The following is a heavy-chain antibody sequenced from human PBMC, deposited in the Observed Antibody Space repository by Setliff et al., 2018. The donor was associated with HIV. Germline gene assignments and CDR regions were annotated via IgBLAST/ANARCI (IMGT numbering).Heavy chain of an antibody. J-gene: IGHJ6*04. D-gene: IGHD3-22*01. CDR1: GETFNGYF. Sequence: SETLSLTCAVYGETFNGYFWTWIRQPPGKGLEWIGELNHSGNINQNPSLRSGFTLSVDTSKNQFSLTLNSVTAADTAVYYCARGREVIRDTYYSYFYMDVWSRGTLVTVSS. CDR2: LNHSGNI. CDR3: ARGREVIRDTYYSYFYMDV. V-gene: IGHV4-34*01.